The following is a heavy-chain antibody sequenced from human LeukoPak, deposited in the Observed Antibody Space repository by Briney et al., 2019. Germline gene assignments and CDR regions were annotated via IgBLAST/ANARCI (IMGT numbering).Heavy chain of an antibody. CDR3: AKGSSGIGTMRFFDY. V-gene: IGHV3-23*01. J-gene: IGHJ4*02. CDR2: IKADGGST. D-gene: IGHD3-3*01. Sequence: GGSLRLSCAASGFTFYNYAMNWVRQAPGKGLEWISVIKADGGSTYYADSVEGRFTISRDNSKNTLYLQMNSLRAEDTAVYYCAKGSSGIGTMRFFDYWGQGTLVTVSS. CDR1: GFTFYNYA.